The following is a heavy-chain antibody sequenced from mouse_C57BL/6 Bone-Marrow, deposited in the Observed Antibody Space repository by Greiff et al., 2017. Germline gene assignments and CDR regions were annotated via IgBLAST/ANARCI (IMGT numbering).Heavy chain of an antibody. D-gene: IGHD1-1*01. CDR3: SRQVTTVLATKYFDV. CDR2: ISGGGGNT. Sequence: VQLQESGGGLVKPGASLKLSCAASGFTFSSYTMSWVRQTPEKRLQWVAAISGGGGNTYYPDSVKGPFTIPRDNDKNILYLQMGSLRSEVTALYYCSRQVTTVLATKYFDVWGTGTTVTVSS. CDR1: GFTFSSYT. V-gene: IGHV5-9*01. J-gene: IGHJ1*03.